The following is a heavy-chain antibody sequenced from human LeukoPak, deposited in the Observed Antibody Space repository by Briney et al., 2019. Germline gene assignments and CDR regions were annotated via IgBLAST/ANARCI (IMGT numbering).Heavy chain of an antibody. Sequence: ASVKVSCKASGGTFSSYAISWVRQAPGQGLEWMGGIIPIFGTANYAQKFQGRVTITADESTSTAYMELSSLRSEDTAAYYCARVYYYDSSGYYYLDYWGQGTLVTVSS. J-gene: IGHJ4*02. V-gene: IGHV1-69*13. CDR1: GGTFSSYA. D-gene: IGHD3-22*01. CDR2: IIPIFGTA. CDR3: ARVYYYDSSGYYYLDY.